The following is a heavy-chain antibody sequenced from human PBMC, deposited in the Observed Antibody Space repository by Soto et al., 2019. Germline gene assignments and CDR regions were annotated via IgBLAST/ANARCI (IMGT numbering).Heavy chain of an antibody. D-gene: IGHD5-12*01. V-gene: IGHV3-30-3*01. CDR1: VFTFSSYA. Sequence: GGSLRLSCSASVFTFSSYAMHWFRQAPGKGLEWVAVISYDGSNKYYADSVKGRFTISRDNSKNTLYLQMNSLRAEDTAVYYCARPRDGYNYDWFDPWGQGTLVTVSS. CDR3: ARPRDGYNYDWFDP. J-gene: IGHJ5*02. CDR2: ISYDGSNK.